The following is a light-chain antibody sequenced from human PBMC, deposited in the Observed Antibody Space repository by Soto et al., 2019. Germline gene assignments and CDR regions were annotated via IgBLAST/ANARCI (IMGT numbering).Light chain of an antibody. CDR1: QSLLHRNGFNS. CDR2: VGS. V-gene: IGKV2-28*01. CDR3: MQSLQTPWT. Sequence: DIVMTQSPLSLPVTPGEPASISCRSRQSLLHRNGFNSLDWFLQKPGQSPQVLIYVGSTRASGVSDRFSGSGSGTDFTLKISRVEAEDVGVYYCMQSLQTPWTFGQGTKVEIK. J-gene: IGKJ1*01.